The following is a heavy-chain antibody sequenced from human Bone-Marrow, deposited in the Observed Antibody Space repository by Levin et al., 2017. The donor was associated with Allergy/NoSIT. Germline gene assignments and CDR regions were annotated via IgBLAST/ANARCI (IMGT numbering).Heavy chain of an antibody. CDR3: ARNDCSRGNCYSGVTLEIDY. D-gene: IGHD2-15*01. CDR1: GYIFSKYY. Sequence: ASVKVSCRGSGYIFSKYYISWVRQMPGQGLEWMGRIDPDDSYTNYSPSFQGHVFFSADKSISTAYLQWTSLKASDTAMYYCARNDCSRGNCYSGVTLEIDYWGQGTLVSVSS. J-gene: IGHJ4*02. V-gene: IGHV5-10-1*01. CDR2: IDPDDSYT.